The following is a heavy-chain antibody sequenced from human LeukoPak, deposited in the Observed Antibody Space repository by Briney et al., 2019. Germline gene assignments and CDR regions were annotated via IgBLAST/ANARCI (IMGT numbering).Heavy chain of an antibody. D-gene: IGHD5-18*01. CDR1: GYTFTSYG. Sequence: GASVKVSCKASGYTFTSYGIRWVRQAPGQGLEWMGWISAYNGNTNYAQKLQGRVTMTTDTSTSTAYMELRSLRSDDTAVYYCARSVRGYSYGQFDYWGQGTLVTVSS. CDR3: ARSVRGYSYGQFDY. CDR2: ISAYNGNT. V-gene: IGHV1-18*01. J-gene: IGHJ4*02.